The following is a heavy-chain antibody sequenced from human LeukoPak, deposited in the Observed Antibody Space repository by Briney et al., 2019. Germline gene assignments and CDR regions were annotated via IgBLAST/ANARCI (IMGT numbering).Heavy chain of an antibody. CDR2: INPEKTTT. Sequence: GGSLRLSWAASDNHFNNQRVHWVRKAPGKGLVWVSRINPEKTTTDYADSVKGRFTISRDNAKNTVYLQMNSLRADDTAVYHCARDMSGERDYWGQGTLVTVSS. D-gene: IGHD4-17*01. V-gene: IGHV3-74*01. J-gene: IGHJ4*02. CDR3: ARDMSGERDY. CDR1: DNHFNNQR.